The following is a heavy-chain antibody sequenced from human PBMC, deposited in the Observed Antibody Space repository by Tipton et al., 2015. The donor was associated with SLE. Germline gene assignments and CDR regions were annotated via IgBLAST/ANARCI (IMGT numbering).Heavy chain of an antibody. D-gene: IGHD3-10*01. CDR2: INHSGST. J-gene: IGHJ6*03. V-gene: IGHV4-34*01. CDR1: GGSFSGYY. Sequence: TLSLTCAVYGGSFSGYYWSWIRQPPGKGLEWIGEINHSGSTNYNPSLKSRATISVDTSKNQFSLKLSPVTAADTAVYYCARQGPLWYYYYYMDVWGKGTTVTVSS. CDR3: ARQGPLWYYYYYMDV.